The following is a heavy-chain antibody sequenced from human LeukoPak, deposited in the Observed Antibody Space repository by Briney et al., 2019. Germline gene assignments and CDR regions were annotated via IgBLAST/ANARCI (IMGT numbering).Heavy chain of an antibody. CDR3: ARDQRGRWAMDDYSNYGLLC. V-gene: IGHV1-18*01. CDR2: ISAYNGNT. Sequence: GASVKVSCKASGYTFTSYGISWVRQAPGQGLEWMGWISAYNGNTNYAQKLQGRVTMTTDTSTSTAYMELRSLRSDDTAVCYCARDQRGRWAMDDYSNYGLLCWGQGTLVTVSS. CDR1: GYTFTSYG. J-gene: IGHJ4*02. D-gene: IGHD4-11*01.